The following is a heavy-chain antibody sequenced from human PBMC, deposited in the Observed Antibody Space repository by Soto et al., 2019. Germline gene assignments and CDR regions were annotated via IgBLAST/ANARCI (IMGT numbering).Heavy chain of an antibody. V-gene: IGHV5-51*01. CDR3: LRLFAQTGYRTYDT. Sequence: GESLTISCKWSGYGINNYWIGSVREMPVLGLECMWISSPVDFNTRYLTSFQRHVTISADLSISTAYLQWSSLKASVTVMYYCLRLFAQTGYRTYDTWCLDTMVTVSS. D-gene: IGHD6-25*01. CDR1: GYGINNYW. J-gene: IGHJ3*02. CDR2: SSPVDFNT.